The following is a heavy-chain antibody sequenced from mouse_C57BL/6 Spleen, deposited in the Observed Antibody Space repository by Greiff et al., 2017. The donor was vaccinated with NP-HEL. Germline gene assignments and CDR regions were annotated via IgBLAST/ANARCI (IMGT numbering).Heavy chain of an antibody. CDR3: ARSGSSYGYFDV. Sequence: QVQLQQSGAELARPGASVKLSCKASGYTFTSYGISWVKQRTGQGLEWIGEFYPRSGNTYYNEKFKGKATLTADKSSSTAYMELRGLTSEDSAVYFCARSGSSYGYFDVWGTGTTVTVSS. D-gene: IGHD1-1*01. J-gene: IGHJ1*03. CDR1: GYTFTSYG. V-gene: IGHV1-81*01. CDR2: FYPRSGNT.